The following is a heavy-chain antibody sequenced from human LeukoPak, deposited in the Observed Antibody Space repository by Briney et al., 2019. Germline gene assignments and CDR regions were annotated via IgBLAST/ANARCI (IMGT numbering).Heavy chain of an antibody. J-gene: IGHJ4*02. D-gene: IGHD5-18*01. CDR1: GGSISSSSYY. Sequence: PSETLSLTCTVSGGSISSSSYYWGWIRQSPGKGLEWIGSIYYSGSTYYNPSLKSRVTISVDTSMNQFSLRLSSVTAADTAVYYCASTPWIQLWSSSFDYWGQGTLVTVSS. CDR3: ASTPWIQLWSSSFDY. V-gene: IGHV4-39*01. CDR2: IYYSGST.